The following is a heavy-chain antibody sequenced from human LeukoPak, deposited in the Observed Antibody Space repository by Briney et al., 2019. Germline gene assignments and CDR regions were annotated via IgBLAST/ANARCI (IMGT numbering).Heavy chain of an antibody. J-gene: IGHJ4*02. V-gene: IGHV3-11*04. CDR3: ARWVAAAGPADY. D-gene: IGHD6-13*01. CDR2: ISSSGSTI. CDR1: GFTFSDYY. Sequence: PGGSLRLSCAASGFTFSDYYMSWIRQAPGKGLEWVSYISSSGSTIYYADSVKGRFTISRDISKNTLYLQMNSLRAEDTAVYYCARWVAAAGPADYWGQGTLVTVSS.